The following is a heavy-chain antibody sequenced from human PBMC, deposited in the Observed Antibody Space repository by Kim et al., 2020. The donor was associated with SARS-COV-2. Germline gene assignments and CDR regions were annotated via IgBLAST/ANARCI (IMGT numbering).Heavy chain of an antibody. J-gene: IGHJ6*02. CDR3: ANGPKWYQGMDV. D-gene: IGHD2-2*01. Sequence: YRTDSIKGRFTISRDNSKNTLYLEMNSLRAEATARYYCANGPKWYQGMDVWGQGTTVTVSS. V-gene: IGHV3-23*01.